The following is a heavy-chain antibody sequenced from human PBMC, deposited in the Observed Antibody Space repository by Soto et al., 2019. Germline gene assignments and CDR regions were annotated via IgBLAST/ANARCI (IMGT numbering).Heavy chain of an antibody. Sequence: ASVKVSCKASGYTFTSYYMHWVRQAPGQGLEWMGIINPSGGSTSYAQKFQGRVTMTRDTSISTAYMELSRLRSDDTAVYYCARERSSGLYNLDIWGQGTMVTVSS. D-gene: IGHD6-6*01. CDR1: GYTFTSYY. J-gene: IGHJ3*02. CDR3: ARERSSGLYNLDI. V-gene: IGHV1-46*01. CDR2: INPSGGST.